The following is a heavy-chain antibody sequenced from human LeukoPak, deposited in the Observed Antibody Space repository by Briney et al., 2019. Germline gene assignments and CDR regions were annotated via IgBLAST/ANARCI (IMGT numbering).Heavy chain of an antibody. V-gene: IGHV3-49*04. J-gene: IGHJ4*02. CDR3: TARRGGSRLDY. CDR1: GFTFGDYA. D-gene: IGHD1-26*01. CDR2: IRSKAYGGTT. Sequence: GGSLRLSCTASGFTFGDYAMSWVRQAPGKGLEWVGFIRSKAYGGTTEYAASVKGRFTISREDSNSVAYVQMNSLKTEDTAVYYCTARRGGSRLDYWGQGTLVIVSS.